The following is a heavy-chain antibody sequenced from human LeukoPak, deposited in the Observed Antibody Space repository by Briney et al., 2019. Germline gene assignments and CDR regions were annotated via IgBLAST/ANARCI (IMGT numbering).Heavy chain of an antibody. V-gene: IGHV1-2*02. CDR3: ARLLTYCSGGSCHAPEIDY. J-gene: IGHJ4*02. Sequence: ASVKVSCKASGYTFTGYYMHWVRQAPGQGLEWMGWINPNSGGTNYAQKLQGRVTMTTDTSTSTAYMELRSLRSDDTAVYYCARLLTYCSGGSCHAPEIDYWGQGTLVTVSS. CDR1: GYTFTGYY. D-gene: IGHD2-15*01. CDR2: INPNSGGT.